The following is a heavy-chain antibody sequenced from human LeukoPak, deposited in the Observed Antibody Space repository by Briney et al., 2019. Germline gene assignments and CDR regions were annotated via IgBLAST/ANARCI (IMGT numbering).Heavy chain of an antibody. D-gene: IGHD3-10*01. CDR3: ARARGLEVRGAIRNYGMDV. CDR1: GGSISSYY. V-gene: IGHV4-59*01. Sequence: PSETLSLTCTVSGGSISSYYWSWIRQPPGKGLEWIGYIYYSGSTNYNPSLKSRVTISVDTSKNQFFLKLSSVTAADTAVYYCARARGLEVRGAIRNYGMDVWGQGTTVTVSS. CDR2: IYYSGST. J-gene: IGHJ6*02.